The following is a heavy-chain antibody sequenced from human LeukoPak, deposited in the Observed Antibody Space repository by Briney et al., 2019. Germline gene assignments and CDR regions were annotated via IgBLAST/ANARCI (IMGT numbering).Heavy chain of an antibody. V-gene: IGHV3-73*01. D-gene: IGHD6-13*01. J-gene: IGHJ4*02. CDR3: TTTAGRAAAGTGFDY. CDR2: IRSKANSYAT. Sequence: SGGSLRLSCAASGFTFSGSAMHWVRQASGKGLEWVGRIRSKANSYATAYAASVKGRFTISRDDSKNTADLQMNSLKTEDTAVYYCTTTAGRAAAGTGFDYWGQGTLVTVSS. CDR1: GFTFSGSA.